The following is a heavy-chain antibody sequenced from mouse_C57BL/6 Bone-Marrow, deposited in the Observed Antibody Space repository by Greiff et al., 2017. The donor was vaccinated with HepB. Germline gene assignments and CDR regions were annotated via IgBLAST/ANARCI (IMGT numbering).Heavy chain of an antibody. J-gene: IGHJ1*03. Sequence: QVHVKQSGAELVRPGTSVKVSCKASGYAFTNYLIEWVKQRPGQGLEWIGVINPGSGGTNYNEKFKGKATLTADKSSSTAYMQLSSLTSEDSAVYFCARGGANWDWYFDVWGTGTTVTVSS. V-gene: IGHV1-54*01. CDR3: ARGGANWDWYFDV. D-gene: IGHD4-1*01. CDR1: GYAFTNYL. CDR2: INPGSGGT.